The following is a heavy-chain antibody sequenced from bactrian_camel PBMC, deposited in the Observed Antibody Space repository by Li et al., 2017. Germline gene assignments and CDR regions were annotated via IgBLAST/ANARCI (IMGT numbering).Heavy chain of an antibody. D-gene: IGHD6*01. V-gene: IGHV3S42*01. CDR3: AGDRPYGAWYMESEYRY. Sequence: QLVESGGGSVQPGGSLRLSCAASRYTFSNYCIGWFRQAPGKEREWVSDIRPEGTTRYADSVKGRFTISRESGKNTVHLQMNSLIPEDTGVYYCAGDRPYGAWYMESEYRYWGRGTQVTVS. J-gene: IGHJ4*01. CDR1: RYTFSNYC. CDR2: IRPEGTT.